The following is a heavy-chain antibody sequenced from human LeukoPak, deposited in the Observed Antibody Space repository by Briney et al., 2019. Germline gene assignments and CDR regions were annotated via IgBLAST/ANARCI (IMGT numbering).Heavy chain of an antibody. D-gene: IGHD3-22*01. V-gene: IGHV3-30*02. CDR2: IRYDGSNK. J-gene: IGHJ4*02. CDR3: AKYAAAGAYDRHSEIDS. Sequence: GGSLRLSCAASGFIFSSYGMHWVRQAPGKGLEWVAFIRYDGSNKYYADSVKGRFTISRDNSKNMLYLQMNSLRAEDTAVYYCAKYAAAGAYDRHSEIDSWGQGTLATVSS. CDR1: GFIFSSYG.